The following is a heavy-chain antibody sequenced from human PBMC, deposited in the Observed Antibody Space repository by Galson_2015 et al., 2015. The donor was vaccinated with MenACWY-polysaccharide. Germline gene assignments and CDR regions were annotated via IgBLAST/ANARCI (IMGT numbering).Heavy chain of an antibody. CDR1: GFNFRGSG. V-gene: IGHV3-33*05. J-gene: IGHJ3*02. Sequence: SLRPSCAASGFNFRGSGMHWVRQAPGKGLEWVALIQYDGSIKVYADSVKGRFTISRDNSKNTLFLEMNSLRAEDTAVYFCAREGSRIVFHAFDIWGQGTMVTVSS. CDR2: IQYDGSIK. D-gene: IGHD6-13*01. CDR3: AREGSRIVFHAFDI.